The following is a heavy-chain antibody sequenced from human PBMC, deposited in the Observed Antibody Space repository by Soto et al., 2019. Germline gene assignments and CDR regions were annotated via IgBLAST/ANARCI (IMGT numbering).Heavy chain of an antibody. CDR2: INPGGDNI. D-gene: IGHD1-26*01. J-gene: IGHJ4*02. V-gene: IGHV1-46*01. CDR1: GYTFTNYY. Sequence: QVQLVQSGAEVKKPGASVKVSCKASGYTFTNYYIHWVRQAPGQGLEWMGTINPGGDNIGYAQKFQGRVTMTRDTSTSTVYMELSSLRSEDTAVYYCARSRERAVYYFDYWGQGSPVTVSS. CDR3: ARSRERAVYYFDY.